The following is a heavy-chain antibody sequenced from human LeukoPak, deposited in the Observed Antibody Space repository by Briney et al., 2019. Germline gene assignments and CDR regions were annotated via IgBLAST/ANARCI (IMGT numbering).Heavy chain of an antibody. CDR2: ISGTGGNT. V-gene: IGHV3-23*01. CDR1: GFSFSNYA. J-gene: IGHJ3*02. Sequence: SGGSLRLSCAVSGFSFSNYAMSWVRQFPGKGLEWVSGISGTGGNTYYADSVKGRFTISRDNSKNTLYLQMNSLRAEDTAVYYCAKTIAVAPRVWGAFDIWGQGTMVTVSS. D-gene: IGHD6-19*01. CDR3: AKTIAVAPRVWGAFDI.